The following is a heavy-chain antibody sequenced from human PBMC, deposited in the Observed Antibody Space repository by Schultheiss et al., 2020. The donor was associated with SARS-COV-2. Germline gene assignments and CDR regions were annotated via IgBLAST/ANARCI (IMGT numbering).Heavy chain of an antibody. CDR1: GGSISSSNW. V-gene: IGHV4-4*02. Sequence: SETLSLTCAVSGGSISSSNWWSWVRQPPGKGLEWIGEIYHSGSTNYNPSLKSRVTISVDTSKNQFSLKLSSVTAADTAVYYCARRQGYCSSTSCYSGGMDVWGQGTTVTVSS. J-gene: IGHJ6*02. CDR3: ARRQGYCSSTSCYSGGMDV. D-gene: IGHD2-2*01. CDR2: IYHSGST.